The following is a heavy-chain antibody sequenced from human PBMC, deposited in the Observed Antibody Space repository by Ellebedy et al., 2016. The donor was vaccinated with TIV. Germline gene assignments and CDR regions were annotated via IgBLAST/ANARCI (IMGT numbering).Heavy chain of an antibody. CDR3: AKEHLEVWSGYYTWLDY. D-gene: IGHD3-3*01. V-gene: IGHV3-23*01. CDR2: ISGSGGST. J-gene: IGHJ4*02. CDR1: GFSFSNYP. Sequence: GESLKISCAASGFSFSNYPMTWVRQAPGKGLEWVSAISGSGGSTYYADSVKGRFTISRDNSKNTLYLQMNSLRAEDTAVYYCAKEHLEVWSGYYTWLDYWGQGTLVTVSS.